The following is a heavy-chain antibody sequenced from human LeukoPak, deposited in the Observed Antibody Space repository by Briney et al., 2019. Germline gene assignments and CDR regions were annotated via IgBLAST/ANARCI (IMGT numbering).Heavy chain of an antibody. CDR3: ARGYCSGTSCYYFDY. CDR2: INPNSGGS. J-gene: IGHJ4*01. V-gene: IGHV1-2*02. CDR1: GYTFTGYY. D-gene: IGHD2-2*01. Sequence: ASVKVSCKPSGYTFTGYYMHWVRQAPGQGIEWMGWINPNSGGSNYAQKFQGRVTMTRDTSTSTVYMELSRLRSDDSAVYYCARGYCSGTSCYYFDYWGQGTLVTVSS.